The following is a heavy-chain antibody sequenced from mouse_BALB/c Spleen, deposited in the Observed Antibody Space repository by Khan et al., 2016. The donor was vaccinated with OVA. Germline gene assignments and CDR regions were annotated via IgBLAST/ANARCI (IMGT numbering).Heavy chain of an antibody. CDR2: INPTSGYT. CDR1: GYTFTTYW. J-gene: IGHJ2*01. CDR3: TRDRIDY. V-gene: IGHV1-7*01. Sequence: QIQLVQSGAELAKPGASVKMSFKASGYTFTTYWMHWVKQRPGQGLEWIGYINPTSGYTDYNEKFKDRATLSADKSSSTDYMQLSDLTSEDSAGYYCTRDRIDYWGQGTTLTVSS.